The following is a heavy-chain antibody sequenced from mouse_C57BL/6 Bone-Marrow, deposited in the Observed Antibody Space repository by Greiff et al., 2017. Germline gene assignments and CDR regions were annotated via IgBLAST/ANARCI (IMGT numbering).Heavy chain of an antibody. Sequence: QVQLQQPGAELVRPGSSVKLSCKASGYTFTSYWMDWVKQRPGQGLEWIGNIYPSDSETHYTQKFKDKATLTVDKSSSTAYMQLSSLTSEDSAVYYCAREDYYGPYWYFDVGGTGTTVTVSS. V-gene: IGHV1-61*01. D-gene: IGHD1-1*01. J-gene: IGHJ1*03. CDR2: IYPSDSET. CDR1: GYTFTSYW. CDR3: AREDYYGPYWYFDV.